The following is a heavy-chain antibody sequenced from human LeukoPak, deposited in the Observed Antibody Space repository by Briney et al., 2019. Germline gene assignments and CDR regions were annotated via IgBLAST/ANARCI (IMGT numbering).Heavy chain of an antibody. V-gene: IGHV1-2*02. CDR2: INPNSGGT. CDR3: ARGSGLSYYYYMDV. J-gene: IGHJ6*03. Sequence: ASVKVSCKASGYTFTGYYMHWVRQAPGQGLEWMGWINPNSGGTNYAQKFQGRVTMTRDMSTSTVYMELSSLRSEDTAVYYCARGSGLSYYYYMDVWGKGTTVTVSS. CDR1: GYTFTGYY.